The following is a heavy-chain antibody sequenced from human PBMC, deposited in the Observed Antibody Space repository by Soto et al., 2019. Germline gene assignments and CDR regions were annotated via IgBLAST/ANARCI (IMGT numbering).Heavy chain of an antibody. Sequence: PWETLSLTCAVSGGSISSSNWWSWVRQPPGKGLEWIGEIYHSGSTNYNPSLKSRVTISVDKSKNQFSLKLSSVTAADTAVYYCARFYSSGWYPSFDYWGQGTLVTVSS. J-gene: IGHJ4*02. D-gene: IGHD6-19*01. V-gene: IGHV4-4*02. CDR2: IYHSGST. CDR3: ARFYSSGWYPSFDY. CDR1: GGSISSSNW.